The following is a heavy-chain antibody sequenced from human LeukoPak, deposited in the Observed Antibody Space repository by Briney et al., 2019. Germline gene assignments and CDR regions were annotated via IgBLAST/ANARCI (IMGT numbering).Heavy chain of an antibody. CDR2: ISPYNGNT. J-gene: IGHJ5*02. Sequence: ASVKVSCKASGYTFTSYGINWVRQAPGQGLEWVGWISPYNGNTNSAQKLQDRVTMTTDTSTTTAYMELRSLRSVDTAVYYCARTPRGLPSFNWFDPWGQGTLVTVSS. CDR1: GYTFTSYG. D-gene: IGHD3-10*01. V-gene: IGHV1-18*01. CDR3: ARTPRGLPSFNWFDP.